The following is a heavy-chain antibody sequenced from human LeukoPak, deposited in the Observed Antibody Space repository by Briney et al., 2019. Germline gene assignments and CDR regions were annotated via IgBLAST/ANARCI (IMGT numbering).Heavy chain of an antibody. CDR1: GGSISSYY. D-gene: IGHD3-3*01. J-gene: IGHJ4*02. CDR3: ARVITIFGVPPLAFDY. CDR2: IYYSGST. V-gene: IGHV4-59*08. Sequence: PSETLSLTCTVSGGSISSYYCSWIRQPPGKGLEWIGYIYYSGSTNYNPSLKSRVTISVDTSKNQFSLKLSSVTAADTAVYYCARVITIFGVPPLAFDYWGQGTLVTVPS.